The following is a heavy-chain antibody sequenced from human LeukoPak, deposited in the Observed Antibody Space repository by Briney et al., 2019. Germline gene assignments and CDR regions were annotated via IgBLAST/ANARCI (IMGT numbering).Heavy chain of an antibody. Sequence: GGSLRLSCAASGFTFSDYSMNWVRQAPGKGLEWISYIGIDSGNTNYADSVNGRFTISGDKAKNSLYLQMNSLRVEVTAVYYCARDYKYDFDNWGQGTLVTVSS. J-gene: IGHJ4*02. V-gene: IGHV3-48*01. CDR1: GFTFSDYS. CDR3: ARDYKYDFDN. D-gene: IGHD5-24*01. CDR2: IGIDSGNT.